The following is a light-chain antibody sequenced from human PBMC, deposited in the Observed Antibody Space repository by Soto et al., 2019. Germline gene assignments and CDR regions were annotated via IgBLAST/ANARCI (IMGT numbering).Light chain of an antibody. CDR2: DAS. J-gene: IGKJ4*01. CDR1: QSIATS. Sequence: IVLTQSPGTLSVSPGERATLSCWASQSIATSLAGYQQKTGQAPKILIYDASNRATGIPARFSGSGSETDFTLTITTVEPDDFAVYYCQQHYSCPLTFGGGTKVQIK. CDR3: QQHYSCPLT. V-gene: IGKV3-11*01.